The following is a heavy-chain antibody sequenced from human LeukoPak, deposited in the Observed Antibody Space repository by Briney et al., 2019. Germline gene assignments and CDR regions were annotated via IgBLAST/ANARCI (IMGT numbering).Heavy chain of an antibody. Sequence: NPSGTLSLTRAVSGDSISSQSWWSWVRQPPGKGLEWIGEIHHTGSTNYNPSLKSRVTIAVDKSKDQFSLKLTSMTAADTAVYYCARKGLRHGYVPLDYWGQGILVTVSS. CDR1: GDSISSQSW. CDR2: IHHTGST. D-gene: IGHD3-22*01. J-gene: IGHJ4*02. V-gene: IGHV4-4*02. CDR3: ARKGLRHGYVPLDY.